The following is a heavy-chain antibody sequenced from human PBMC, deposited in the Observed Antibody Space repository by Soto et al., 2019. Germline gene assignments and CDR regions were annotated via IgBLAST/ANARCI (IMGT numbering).Heavy chain of an antibody. V-gene: IGHV4-59*08. D-gene: IGHD2-2*01. J-gene: IGHJ4*02. CDR1: GGSISSYY. CDR3: ARNDCSSTSCYPERFDY. Sequence: PSETLSLTCTVSGGSISSYYWSWIRQPPGKGLEWIGYIYYSGSTNYNPSLKSRVTISVDTSKNQFSLKLSSVTAADTAVYYCARNDCSSTSCYPERFDYWGQGTLVTVSS. CDR2: IYYSGST.